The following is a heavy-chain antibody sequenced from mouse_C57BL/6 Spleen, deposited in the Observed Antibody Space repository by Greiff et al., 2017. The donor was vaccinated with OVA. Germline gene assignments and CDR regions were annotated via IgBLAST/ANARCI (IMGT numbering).Heavy chain of an antibody. V-gene: IGHV1-64*01. CDR3: ARSAIYYDYDGYAMDY. CDR1: GYTFTSYW. D-gene: IGHD2-4*01. Sequence: VQLQQPGAELVKPGASVKLSCKASGYTFTSYWMHWVKQRPGQGLEWIGMIHPNSGSTNYNEKFKSKATLTVDKSSSTAYMQLSSLTSEDSAVYYCARSAIYYDYDGYAMDYWGQGTSVTVSS. CDR2: IHPNSGST. J-gene: IGHJ4*01.